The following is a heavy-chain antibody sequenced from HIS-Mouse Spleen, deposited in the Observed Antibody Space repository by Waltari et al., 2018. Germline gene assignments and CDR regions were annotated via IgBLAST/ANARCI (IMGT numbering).Heavy chain of an antibody. CDR3: ARVKT. CDR1: GYSIRSGYY. CDR2: IYHSGST. V-gene: IGHV4-38-2*02. J-gene: IGHJ5*02. Sequence: VQLQESGPGLVKPSETLSLTCTVSGYSIRSGYYWGWIRQPPGKGLEWIGSIYHSGSTYYNPSLKSRVTISVDTSKNQFSLKLSSVTAADTAVYYCARVKTWGQGTLVTVSS.